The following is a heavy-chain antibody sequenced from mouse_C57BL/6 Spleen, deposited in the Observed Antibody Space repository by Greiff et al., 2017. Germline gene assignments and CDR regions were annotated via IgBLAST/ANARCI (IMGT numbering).Heavy chain of an antibody. CDR3: ARKDGSSYVEFAY. Sequence: QVQLQQPGAELVMPGASVTLSCKASGYTFTSYWMHWVKQRPGQGLEWIGEIDPSDSYTNYNQKFKGKSTLTVDKSSSTAYMQLSSLTSEDSAVYYGARKDGSSYVEFAYWGQGTLVTVSA. V-gene: IGHV1-69*01. CDR1: GYTFTSYW. J-gene: IGHJ3*01. D-gene: IGHD1-1*01. CDR2: IDPSDSYT.